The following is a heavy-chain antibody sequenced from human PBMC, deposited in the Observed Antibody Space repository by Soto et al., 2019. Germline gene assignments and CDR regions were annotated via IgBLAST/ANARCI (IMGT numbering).Heavy chain of an antibody. CDR3: TTGSVEGV. J-gene: IGHJ6*02. D-gene: IGHD2-15*01. V-gene: IGHV3-15*07. CDR1: GFSFSNAW. Sequence: EVQLVESGGGSVKPGGSLRLSCAASGFSFSNAWMNWVRQAPGKGLEWVGRIKRKIDGEATDYAAPVKGRFTVLRDDSKSALYLQMNSLKGDDTAVYYCTTGSVEGVWGQGTTVTVS. CDR2: IKRKIDGEAT.